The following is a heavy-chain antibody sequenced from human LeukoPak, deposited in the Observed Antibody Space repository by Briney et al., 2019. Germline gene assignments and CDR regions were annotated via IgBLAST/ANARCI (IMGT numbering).Heavy chain of an antibody. V-gene: IGHV4-59*01. CDR2: IYSSEST. D-gene: IGHD3-22*01. Sequence: SETLSLTCTVSGGSISSYYWSWIRQPPGKGLEWIGYIYSSESTNYNPSLKSRVTISVDTSKNQFSLKLRSVTAADTAVYYCARGGYYDSSGYYSPPDVWGQGTTVTVSS. CDR1: GGSISSYY. J-gene: IGHJ6*02. CDR3: ARGGYYDSSGYYSPPDV.